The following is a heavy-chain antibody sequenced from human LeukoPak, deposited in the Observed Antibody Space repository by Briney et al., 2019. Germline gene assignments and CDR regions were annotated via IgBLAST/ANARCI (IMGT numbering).Heavy chain of an antibody. CDR1: GFTFSSYA. V-gene: IGHV3-23*01. D-gene: IGHD1-14*01. J-gene: IGHJ4*02. Sequence: PGGSLRPSCAASGFTFSSYAMSWVRQAPGKGLEWVSGISGSGGSTYYADSVKGRFTISRDNSKNTLYLQMNSLRAEDTAVYYCAKLSGGTVRNRSFDYWGQGTLVTVSS. CDR2: ISGSGGST. CDR3: AKLSGGTVRNRSFDY.